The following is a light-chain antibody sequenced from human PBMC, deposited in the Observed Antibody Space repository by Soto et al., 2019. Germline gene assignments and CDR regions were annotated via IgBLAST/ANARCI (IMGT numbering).Light chain of an antibody. Sequence: ELPKTKATLSLSPGERGTLSCRASQGVSSYLAWYQQKPGQAPRLLIYDASNRATGIPARFSGSGSGTDFTLTISSLQPEDVATYYCLKDYKYPLTSGGRTTA. J-gene: IGKJ4*01. CDR1: QGVSSY. CDR2: DAS. V-gene: IGKV3D-11*01. CDR3: LKDYKYPLT.